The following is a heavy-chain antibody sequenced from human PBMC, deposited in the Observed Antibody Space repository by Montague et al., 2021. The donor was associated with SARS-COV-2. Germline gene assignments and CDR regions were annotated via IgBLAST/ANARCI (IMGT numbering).Heavy chain of an antibody. J-gene: IGHJ4*02. Sequence: SETLSLTCSVSSGSIIGSGYYWGWIRQPPGKELGWIGNIYYSGTAYYNPSLQSRGTISVDTSKNHLSLRLSSVTAADTAVYFCARGMIRGVTTPFDYWGQGSQVTVSS. CDR1: SGSIIGSGYY. CDR3: ARGMIRGVTTPFDY. CDR2: IYYSGTA. V-gene: IGHV4-39*02. D-gene: IGHD3-10*01.